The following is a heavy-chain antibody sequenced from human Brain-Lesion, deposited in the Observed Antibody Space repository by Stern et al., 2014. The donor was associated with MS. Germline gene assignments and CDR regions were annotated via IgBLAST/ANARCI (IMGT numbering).Heavy chain of an antibody. CDR3: AGEEDIRYCSGGSCTGNWFDP. D-gene: IGHD2-15*01. CDR2: LYYSGNT. J-gene: IGHJ5*02. Sequence: QVQLVESGPGLVKPSETLSLTCTVAGGSVSSTSYAWAWIRQPPGKGLEWIGPLYYSGNTHYSPSLKSRPTISLDTSKNQFALPLGSVTAADTAVYYCAGEEDIRYCSGGSCTGNWFDPWGQGTLVTVSS. CDR1: GGSVSSTSYA. V-gene: IGHV4-39*01.